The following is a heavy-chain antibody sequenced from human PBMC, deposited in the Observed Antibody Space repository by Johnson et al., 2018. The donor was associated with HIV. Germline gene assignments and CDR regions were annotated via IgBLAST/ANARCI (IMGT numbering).Heavy chain of an antibody. CDR2: IRSKTNTYAT. Sequence: VQLVESGGGLVQPGGSLKLACAASGFTFSGSALHWVRQASGKGLEWIGHIRSKTNTYATEYAASVKGRFTISRDDSQNTAYLQMNSLKTEDTAVYYCSTFVGYCSGGGCYTPGDIWGQGTMVTVSS. V-gene: IGHV3-73*02. CDR1: GFTFSGSA. J-gene: IGHJ3*02. CDR3: STFVGYCSGGGCYTPGDI. D-gene: IGHD2-15*01.